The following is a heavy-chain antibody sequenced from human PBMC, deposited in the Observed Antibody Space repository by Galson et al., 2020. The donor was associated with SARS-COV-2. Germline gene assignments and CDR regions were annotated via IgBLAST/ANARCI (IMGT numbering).Heavy chain of an antibody. CDR2: IHYSGST. Sequence: SETLSLTCTVSGGPLSTSIYYWGWIRQPPGKGPEWIGSIHYSGSTYSNPSLMGRVTISVDTSKNQFSLEVRSLTAVDTAVYYCARDYWNYGDYLAGIYYFDNWGQGTLVTVSS. CDR3: ARDYWNYGDYLAGIYYFDN. V-gene: IGHV4-39*07. CDR1: GGPLSTSIYY. J-gene: IGHJ4*02. D-gene: IGHD4-17*01.